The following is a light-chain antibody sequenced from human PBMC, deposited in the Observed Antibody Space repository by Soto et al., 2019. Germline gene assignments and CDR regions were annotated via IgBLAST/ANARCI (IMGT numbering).Light chain of an antibody. CDR2: WTS. CDR3: HQYYSLPYT. CDR1: QSVLYSSNNKNY. Sequence: DIVMTQSPDSLAVSLGERATINCRSSQSVLYSSNNKNYLAWYQQKPGHPPKLLIYWTSTRESGVPDRFSGSGSGTDFTLAISSLQAEDVAVYYCHQYYSLPYTFGQGTKLEIK. J-gene: IGKJ2*01. V-gene: IGKV4-1*01.